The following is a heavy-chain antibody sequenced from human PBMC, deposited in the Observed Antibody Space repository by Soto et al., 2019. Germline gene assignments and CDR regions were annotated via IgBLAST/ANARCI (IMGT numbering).Heavy chain of an antibody. CDR2: LSYDGSEK. V-gene: IGHV3-30*03. D-gene: IGHD3-22*01. CDR3: TTDSYSTMIVVRFDY. Sequence: GGSLRLSCEASGFTFSNYGMHWVRQAPGKGLEWVAVLSYDGSEKYYPDAVQGRFTVSRDNSKDTLYLQMNSLIPEDTAIYYCTTDSYSTMIVVRFDYWGHGTLVTVSS. CDR1: GFTFSNYG. J-gene: IGHJ4*01.